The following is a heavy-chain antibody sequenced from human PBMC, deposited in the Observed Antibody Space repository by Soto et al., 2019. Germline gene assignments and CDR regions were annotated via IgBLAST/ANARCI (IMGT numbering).Heavy chain of an antibody. J-gene: IGHJ6*02. D-gene: IGHD6-13*01. CDR2: IYYSGST. CDR1: GGSISSYY. CDR3: ARGISSSWYGYYYYGMDV. Sequence: SETLSLTCTVSGGSISSYYWSWIRQPPGKGLEWIGYIYYSGSTNYNPSLKSRVTISVDTSKNQFSLKLSSVTAADTAVYYCARGISSSWYGYYYYGMDVWGQGTTVTVSS. V-gene: IGHV4-59*01.